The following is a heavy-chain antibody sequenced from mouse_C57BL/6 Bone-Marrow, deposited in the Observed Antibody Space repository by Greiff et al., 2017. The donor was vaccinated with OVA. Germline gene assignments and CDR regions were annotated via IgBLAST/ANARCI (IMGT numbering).Heavy chain of an antibody. J-gene: IGHJ1*03. CDR2: ISSGGDYI. V-gene: IGHV5-9-1*02. D-gene: IGHD2-4*01. CDR3: TSGGGLRWYFDV. CDR1: GFTFSSYA. Sequence: EVQVVESGEGLVKPGGSLKLSCAASGFTFSSYAMSWVRQTPEKRLEWVAYISSGGDYIYYADTVKGRFTLSRDNARNTLYLQMSSLKSEETDMYYWTSGGGLRWYFDVWGTGTTVTVSS.